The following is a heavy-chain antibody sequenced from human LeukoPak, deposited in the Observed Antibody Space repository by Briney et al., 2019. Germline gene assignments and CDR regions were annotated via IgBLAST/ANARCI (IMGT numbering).Heavy chain of an antibody. V-gene: IGHV3-53*01. D-gene: IGHD3-10*01. CDR2: IYTGGNT. J-gene: IGHJ4*02. Sequence: GGSLRLSCAASGFTVSSNYMNWVRQAPGKGLEWVSLIYTGGNTFYADSVKGRFTISRDISKNTLYLQMNSLRAEDTAVYYCAKIIITMGDYWGQGTLVTVSS. CDR1: GFTVSSNY. CDR3: AKIIITMGDY.